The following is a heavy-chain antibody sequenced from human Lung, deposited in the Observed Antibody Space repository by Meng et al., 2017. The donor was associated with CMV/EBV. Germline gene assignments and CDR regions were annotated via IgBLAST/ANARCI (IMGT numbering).Heavy chain of an antibody. J-gene: IGHJ4*02. CDR1: AGTFSHYY. Sequence: SVKVSXKASAGTFSHYYVIWGRQAPGQGLEWMGGVIPIFNTSNYGQRFQGRVTIATGESTSTTYMELSSLTSEDTAIYYCAGGGFCVGSSCYTGDYSSSRHFDFWGQGTXVTVSS. D-gene: IGHD2-2*02. V-gene: IGHV1-69*05. CDR3: AGGGFCVGSSCYTGDYSSSRHFDF. CDR2: VIPIFNTS.